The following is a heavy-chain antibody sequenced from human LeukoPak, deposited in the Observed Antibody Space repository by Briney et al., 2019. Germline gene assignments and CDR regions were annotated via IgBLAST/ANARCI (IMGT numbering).Heavy chain of an antibody. Sequence: SVKVSCKASGGTFSSYAISWVRQAPGQGLEWMGRIIPILGIANYAQKFQGRVTITADKSTSTAYMELSSLRSEDTAVYYCARVYCSGGSCYSYLDYWGQGTLVTVSS. CDR1: GGTFSSYA. J-gene: IGHJ4*02. D-gene: IGHD2-15*01. CDR3: ARVYCSGGSCYSYLDY. CDR2: IIPILGIA. V-gene: IGHV1-69*04.